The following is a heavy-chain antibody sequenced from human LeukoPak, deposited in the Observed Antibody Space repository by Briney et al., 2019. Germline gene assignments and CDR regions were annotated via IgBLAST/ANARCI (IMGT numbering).Heavy chain of an antibody. J-gene: IGHJ3*02. V-gene: IGHV3-23*01. CDR1: GFTFSSYA. CDR3: AKDLVNSAMVRGAFDAFDI. D-gene: IGHD3-10*01. Sequence: PGGSLRVSCAASGFTFSSYAMSWVRQAPGKGLEWVSAISGSGGSTYYADSVKGRFTISRDNSKNTLYLQMNSLRAEDTAVYYCAKDLVNSAMVRGAFDAFDIWGQGTMVTVSS. CDR2: ISGSGGST.